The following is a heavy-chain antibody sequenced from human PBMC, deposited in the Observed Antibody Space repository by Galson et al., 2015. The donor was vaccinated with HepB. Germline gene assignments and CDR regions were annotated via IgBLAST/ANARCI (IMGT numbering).Heavy chain of an antibody. CDR1: GFTFSDYY. Sequence: SLRLSCAASGFTFSDYYMSWIRQAPGKGLEWVSYISSSSSYTNYADSVKGRFTISRDNAKNSLYLQMNSLRAEDTAVYYCARHPWGGRSSGWTPFDYWGQGTLVTVSS. V-gene: IGHV3-11*03. CDR3: ARHPWGGRSSGWTPFDY. J-gene: IGHJ4*02. CDR2: ISSSSSYT. D-gene: IGHD6-19*01.